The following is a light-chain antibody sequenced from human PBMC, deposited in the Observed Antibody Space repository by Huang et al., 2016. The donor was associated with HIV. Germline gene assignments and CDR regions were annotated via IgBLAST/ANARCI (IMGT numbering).Light chain of an antibody. CDR1: QDIEDS. Sequence: DIQMTQSPSPLSASLGDRVTITCQASQDIEDSLNWYQQKPGKAPKLLINAASNLQTGVPSRFIGSGYGTQFTFTITNLQPEDFATYFCQQYSRLPPTFGHGTRLDMK. V-gene: IGKV1-33*01. J-gene: IGKJ5*01. CDR2: AAS. CDR3: QQYSRLPPT.